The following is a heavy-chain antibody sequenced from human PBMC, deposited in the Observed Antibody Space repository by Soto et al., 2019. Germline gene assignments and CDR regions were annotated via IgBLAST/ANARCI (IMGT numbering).Heavy chain of an antibody. D-gene: IGHD6-13*01. J-gene: IGHJ6*02. CDR3: ARITKGAAGTLGGMDV. V-gene: IGHV5-51*01. CDR1: GYSITSYW. Sequence: PGASLKLYCKCAGYSITSYWICGVRRMPGKGLGWRGIIYPVDSDNRYRPSFQGQVTIAADKSSSTAYLQWSSQKASDTSMYYCARITKGAAGTLGGMDVWGQGTTVTVSS. CDR2: IYPVDSDN.